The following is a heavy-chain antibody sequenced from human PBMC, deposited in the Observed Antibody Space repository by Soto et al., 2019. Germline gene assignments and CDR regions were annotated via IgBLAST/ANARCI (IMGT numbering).Heavy chain of an antibody. J-gene: IGHJ2*01. D-gene: IGHD3-10*01. CDR3: ARKVPGSTSRPDYWYFDL. Sequence: EVQLLESGGGLVQPGGSLRLSCAGSGFTFINYAMNWVRQAPGKGLEWVSTISGGGDAPFFADSVRGRFTISRDNSKNTVTLQMNNLGVDDTAVYFCARKVPGSTSRPDYWYFDLLGRGTLFTVSS. V-gene: IGHV3-23*01. CDR2: ISGGGDAP. CDR1: GFTFINYA.